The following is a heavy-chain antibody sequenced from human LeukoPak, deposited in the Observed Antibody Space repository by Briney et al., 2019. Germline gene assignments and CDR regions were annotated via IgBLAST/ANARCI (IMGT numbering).Heavy chain of an antibody. J-gene: IGHJ5*02. Sequence: SETLSLTCAVYGGSFRGYYWSWIRQPPGKGLEWIGEINHSGSTNYNPSLKSRVTISVDTSKNQFSLKLSSVTAADTAVYYCARGLGGSYLFGDANWFDPWGQGTLVTVSS. D-gene: IGHD1-26*01. CDR3: ARGLGGSYLFGDANWFDP. CDR2: INHSGST. V-gene: IGHV4-34*01. CDR1: GGSFRGYY.